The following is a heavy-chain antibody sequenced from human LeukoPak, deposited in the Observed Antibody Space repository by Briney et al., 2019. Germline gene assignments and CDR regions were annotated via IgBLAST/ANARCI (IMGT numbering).Heavy chain of an antibody. CDR2: ISGSGGST. Sequence: GGSLRLSCAASGFTFSSYAMSWVRQAPGKGLEWVSAISGSGGSTYYADSVKGRFTIARDNSKNTLYLQMNSLRAEDTAVYYCAKDTRSSSGGNWFDPWGQGTLVTVSS. CDR3: AKDTRSSSGGNWFDP. V-gene: IGHV3-23*01. CDR1: GFTFSSYA. D-gene: IGHD6-6*01. J-gene: IGHJ5*02.